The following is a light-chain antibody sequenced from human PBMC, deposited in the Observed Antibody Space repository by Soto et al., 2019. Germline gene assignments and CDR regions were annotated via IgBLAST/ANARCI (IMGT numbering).Light chain of an antibody. CDR2: RAF. CDR3: QQYNNWPPIT. J-gene: IGKJ5*01. CDR1: LSVSSD. Sequence: EIVMTPSPATLSLSPRERATIYFRSSLSVSSDLAWYRQKPGQAPRLLIYRAFTRATGIPARFSRSGFGTEFTLTIRSLQSEDFAVYYCQQYNNWPPITFGQGTRFEIK. V-gene: IGKV3-15*01.